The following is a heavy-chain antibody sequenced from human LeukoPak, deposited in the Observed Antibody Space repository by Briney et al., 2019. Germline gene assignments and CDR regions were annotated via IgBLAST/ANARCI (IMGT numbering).Heavy chain of an antibody. Sequence: ASVKVSCKATGYSFTNYYMHWVRQAPGQGLEWMGIIHSGGGSTTYAQKFQGRVAMTRDTSTTTVYMELRSLRSEDTAVYYCARDDTHHSWDYWGQGTLVTVPS. CDR1: GYSFTNYY. CDR2: IHSGGGST. V-gene: IGHV1-46*01. J-gene: IGHJ4*02. CDR3: ARDDTHHSWDY. D-gene: IGHD1-14*01.